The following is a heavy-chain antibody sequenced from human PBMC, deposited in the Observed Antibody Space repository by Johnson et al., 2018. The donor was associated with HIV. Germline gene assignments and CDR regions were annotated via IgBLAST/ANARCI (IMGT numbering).Heavy chain of an antibody. V-gene: IGHV3-73*01. Sequence: VQLVESGGALVQPGGSLKLSCAGSGLTFSASAMHWVRQASGKGLEWVGRIRSNANNYATAYAASVKGRFSISRDDSKNTAYLQMNSLRAEDTAVYYCARELGPKAVAGRGAFDIWGQGTMVTVSS. D-gene: IGHD6-19*01. J-gene: IGHJ3*02. CDR2: IRSNANNYAT. CDR1: GLTFSASA. CDR3: ARELGPKAVAGRGAFDI.